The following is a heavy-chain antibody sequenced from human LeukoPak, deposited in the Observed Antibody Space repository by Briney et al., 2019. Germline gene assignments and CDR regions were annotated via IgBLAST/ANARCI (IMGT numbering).Heavy chain of an antibody. CDR1: GYSFTSYW. Sequence: GESLTLSCTGSGYSFTSYWIGWVRQMPGKGLEWMGIIYPGDSDTRYSPSFQGQVTISADKSISTAYLQWSSLRASDTAMYYCARQSGDTAMVLDYFDYWGQGTLVTVSS. V-gene: IGHV5-51*01. CDR3: ARQSGDTAMVLDYFDY. CDR2: IYPGDSDT. J-gene: IGHJ4*02. D-gene: IGHD5-18*01.